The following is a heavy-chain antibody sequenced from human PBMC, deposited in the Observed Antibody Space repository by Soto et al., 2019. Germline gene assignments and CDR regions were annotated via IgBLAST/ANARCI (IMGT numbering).Heavy chain of an antibody. Sequence: SETLSLTCTVSGGSISNYFWSWIRQPPGKGLEWIGYIYYTGSTHYNPSLKSRVTISLDTSKNQFSLNLRSVTAADTAVYYCASMGYHYGSGSYPLDYWGQGTLVTVS. J-gene: IGHJ4*02. CDR1: GGSISNYF. CDR3: ASMGYHYGSGSYPLDY. V-gene: IGHV4-59*08. D-gene: IGHD3-10*01. CDR2: IYYTGST.